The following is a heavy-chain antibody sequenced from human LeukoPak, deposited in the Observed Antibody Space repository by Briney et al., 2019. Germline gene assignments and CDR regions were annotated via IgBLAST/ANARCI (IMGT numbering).Heavy chain of an antibody. CDR1: GFTFSSYA. D-gene: IGHD4-11*01. J-gene: IGHJ4*02. V-gene: IGHV3-53*01. CDR2: IYSAGST. CDR3: ARGGTVTTFLFYY. Sequence: GGSLRLSCAASGFTFSSYAMSWVRQAPGKGLDWVSVIYSAGSTYYADSVKGRFTISRDNSKNTLYLQMNSLRAEDTAVYYCARGGTVTTFLFYYWGQGTLVTVSS.